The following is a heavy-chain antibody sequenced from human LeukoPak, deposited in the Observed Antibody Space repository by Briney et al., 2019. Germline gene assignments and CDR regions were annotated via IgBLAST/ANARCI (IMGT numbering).Heavy chain of an antibody. CDR2: IDHSGST. Sequence: SETLSLTCTVSGRSFSRYFWTWIRQTPGKGLEWIGYIDHSGSTNYSPSLQSRVTISIDTSKNQFSLKLNSVTAADTAVYYCAREYFSANYFFYYMDVWGTGTTVTVSS. J-gene: IGHJ6*03. CDR1: GRSFSRYF. V-gene: IGHV4-59*01. D-gene: IGHD3-3*01. CDR3: AREYFSANYFFYYMDV.